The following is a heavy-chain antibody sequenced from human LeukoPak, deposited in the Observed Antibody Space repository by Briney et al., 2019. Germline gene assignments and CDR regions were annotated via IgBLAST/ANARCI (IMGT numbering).Heavy chain of an antibody. CDR2: IYYSGST. Sequence: PSETLSLTCTVSGGSISSSSYYWGWIRQPPGKGLEWIGSIYYSGSTYYNPSLKSRVTISVDKSKNQFSLKLSSVTAADTAVYYCARAPIAVAGRPFDYWGQGTLVTVSS. J-gene: IGHJ4*02. CDR3: ARAPIAVAGRPFDY. V-gene: IGHV4-39*07. D-gene: IGHD6-19*01. CDR1: GGSISSSSYY.